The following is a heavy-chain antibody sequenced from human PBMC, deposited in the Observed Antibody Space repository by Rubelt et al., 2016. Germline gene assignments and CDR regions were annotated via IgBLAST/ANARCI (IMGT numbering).Heavy chain of an antibody. V-gene: IGHV1-69*01. CDR2: ISACNGNT. Sequence: PGRGLEWMGWISACNGNTNYAQKFQGRVTITADESTSTAYMELSSLRSEDTAVYYCASLSVDGTRLGVIRPFDYWGQGTLVTVSS. CDR3: ASLSVDGTRLGVIRPFDY. D-gene: IGHD3-16*01. J-gene: IGHJ4*02.